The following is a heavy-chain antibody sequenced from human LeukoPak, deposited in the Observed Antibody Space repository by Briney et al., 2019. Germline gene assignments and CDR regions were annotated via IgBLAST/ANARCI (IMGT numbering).Heavy chain of an antibody. CDR1: GYTFTNNF. D-gene: IGHD3-22*01. Sequence: RASVKVSCKASGYTFTNNFMHWVRQAPGQGLEWMGIINPSGDNTWYAQKFQGRVTMTEDTSTDTAYMELSSLRSEDTAVYYCATIDGHYDSSGYWGQGTLVIVSS. V-gene: IGHV1-46*01. J-gene: IGHJ4*02. CDR3: ATIDGHYDSSGY. CDR2: INPSGDNT.